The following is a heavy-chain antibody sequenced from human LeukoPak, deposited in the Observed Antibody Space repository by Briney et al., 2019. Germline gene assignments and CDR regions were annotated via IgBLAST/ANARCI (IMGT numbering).Heavy chain of an antibody. Sequence: PGGSLRLSCAASGFIFSNYNMNWVRRAPGKGLEWVSSIIGGGTYIYYADSLKGRFTASRDNAKKSVYLQMNSLRAEDTAVYYCARALLGAAGGSDYWGQGTLVSVSS. D-gene: IGHD6-13*01. CDR2: IIGGGTYI. V-gene: IGHV3-21*01. CDR3: ARALLGAAGGSDY. J-gene: IGHJ4*02. CDR1: GFIFSNYN.